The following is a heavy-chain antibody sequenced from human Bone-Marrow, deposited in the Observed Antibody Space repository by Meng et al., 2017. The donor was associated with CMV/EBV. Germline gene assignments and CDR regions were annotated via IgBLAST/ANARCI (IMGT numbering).Heavy chain of an antibody. CDR1: GFTFSSYW. CDR3: ARLPSYYYGSGSPCFDY. CDR2: ISSSSSYI. Sequence: GESLKISCAASGFTFSSYWMSWVRQAPGKGLEWVSSISSSSSYIYYADSVKGRFTISRDNAKNSLYLQMNSLRAEDTAVYYWARLPSYYYGSGSPCFDYWGQGTLVTVSS. D-gene: IGHD3-10*01. J-gene: IGHJ4*02. V-gene: IGHV3-21*01.